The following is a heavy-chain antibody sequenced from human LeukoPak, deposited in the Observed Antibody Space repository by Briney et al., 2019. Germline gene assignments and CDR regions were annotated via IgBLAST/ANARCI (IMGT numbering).Heavy chain of an antibody. J-gene: IGHJ6*04. Sequence: GGSLRLSSAASGFTFSSYAMSWVRQAPGKGLEWVSAISGSGGSTYYADSVKGRFTISRDNSKNTLYLQMNSLGAEDTAVYYCAKRIWPDYYYGMDVWGKGTTVTVSS. CDR1: GFTFSSYA. CDR2: ISGSGGST. CDR3: AKRIWPDYYYGMDV. V-gene: IGHV3-23*01.